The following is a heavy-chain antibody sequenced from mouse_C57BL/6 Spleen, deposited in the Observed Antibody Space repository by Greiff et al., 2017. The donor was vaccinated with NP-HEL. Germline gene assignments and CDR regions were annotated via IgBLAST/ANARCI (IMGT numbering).Heavy chain of an antibody. CDR1: GYTFTDHT. CDR3: ASPYDGYQYYFDY. CDR2: IYPRDGST. Sequence: VKLQQSDAELVKPGASVKISCKVSGYTFTDHTIHWMKQRPEQGLEWIGYIYPRDGSTKYNEKFKGKATLTADKSSSTAYMQLNSLTSEDSAVYFCASPYDGYQYYFDYWGQGTTLTVSS. J-gene: IGHJ2*01. D-gene: IGHD2-3*01. V-gene: IGHV1-78*01.